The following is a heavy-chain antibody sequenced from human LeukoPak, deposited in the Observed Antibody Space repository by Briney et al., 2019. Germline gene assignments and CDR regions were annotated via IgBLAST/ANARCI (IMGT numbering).Heavy chain of an antibody. J-gene: IGHJ4*02. CDR3: ARVYYDSSGYLILDY. V-gene: IGHV4-61*02. Sequence: SQTLSLTCTVSGGSISSGSYYWSWIRQPAGKGLEWIGRIYTSGSTNYNPSLKSRVTISVDTSKNQFSLKLSSVTAADTAEYYCARVYYDSSGYLILDYWGQGTLVTVSS. CDR1: GGSISSGSYY. CDR2: IYTSGST. D-gene: IGHD3-22*01.